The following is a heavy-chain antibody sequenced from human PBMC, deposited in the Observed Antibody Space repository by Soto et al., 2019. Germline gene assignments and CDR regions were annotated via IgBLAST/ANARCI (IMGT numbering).Heavy chain of an antibody. V-gene: IGHV3-11*01. D-gene: IGHD3-22*01. CDR1: GFTFRDYY. J-gene: IGHJ5*02. CDR3: VSCVYYDSSGYYRCRFWFDP. Sequence: GGSLTLSCAASGFTFRDYYMSWCRQAPGKGLKWVSSISSSGSTIYYADSSKGRFTISRDNAKNSLYLQMDSLRAEDPPVYYLVSCVYYDSSGYYRCRFWFDP. CDR2: ISSSGSTI.